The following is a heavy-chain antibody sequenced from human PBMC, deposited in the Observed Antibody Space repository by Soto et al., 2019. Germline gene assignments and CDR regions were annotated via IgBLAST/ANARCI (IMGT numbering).Heavy chain of an antibody. CDR3: VKDIEENQLLYDAFDI. V-gene: IGHV3-9*01. CDR1: GFRFDDYA. D-gene: IGHD2-2*01. CDR2: ISWDSNSI. Sequence: EVQLVESGGGLVQPGRSLRLSCVASGFRFDDYAMHWVRQAPGKGLEWVSGISWDSNSIGYADSVKGRFTISRDSAKNSLYLKMNSLRAEDTALYYCVKDIEENQLLYDAFDIWGQGTMVTVSS. J-gene: IGHJ3*02.